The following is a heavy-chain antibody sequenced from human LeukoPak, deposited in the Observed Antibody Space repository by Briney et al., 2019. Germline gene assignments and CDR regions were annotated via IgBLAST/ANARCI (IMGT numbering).Heavy chain of an antibody. CDR2: INHSGST. Sequence: SETLSLTCAVYGGSFSGYYWSWLRQPPGKGLEWIGEINHSGSTNYNPSLKSRVTISVDTSKNQFSLKLSSVTAADTAVYYCARAGALGPVVGNYYGMDVWGQGTTVTVS. D-gene: IGHD2-15*01. CDR1: GGSFSGYY. V-gene: IGHV4-34*01. J-gene: IGHJ6*02. CDR3: ARAGALGPVVGNYYGMDV.